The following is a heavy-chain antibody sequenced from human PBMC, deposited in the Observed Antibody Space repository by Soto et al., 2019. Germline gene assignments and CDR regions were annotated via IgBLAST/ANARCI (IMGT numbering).Heavy chain of an antibody. J-gene: IGHJ5*02. D-gene: IGHD3-10*01. CDR2: IYYSGST. CDR1: GGSISSGDYY. Sequence: SETLSLTCTVSGGSISSGDYYWSWIRQPPGKGLEWIGYIYYSGSTYYNPSLKSRVTISVDTSKNQFSLKLSSVTAADTAVYYCARDVLLWFGEMPGWFDPWGQGTLVTVSS. CDR3: ARDVLLWFGEMPGWFDP. V-gene: IGHV4-30-4*01.